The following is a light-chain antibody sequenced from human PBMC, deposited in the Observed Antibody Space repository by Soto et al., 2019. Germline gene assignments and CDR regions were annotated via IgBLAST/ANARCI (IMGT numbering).Light chain of an antibody. V-gene: IGLV2-23*01. CDR2: EGT. CDR1: SSDVGSYNL. Sequence: QSALTQPASVSGSPGQSITISCTGTSSDVGSYNLVSWYQHHPVGAPKLIIYEGTKRPSGVSNRFSGSKSGNRASLTISGLQAEDEANYYCCSYAGGNTLVFGGGTKLTVL. CDR3: CSYAGGNTLV. J-gene: IGLJ2*01.